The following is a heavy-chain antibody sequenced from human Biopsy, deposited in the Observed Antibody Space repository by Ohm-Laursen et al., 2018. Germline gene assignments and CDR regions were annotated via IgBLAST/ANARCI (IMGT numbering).Heavy chain of an antibody. V-gene: IGHV4-59*08. D-gene: IGHD1-26*01. Sequence: SETLSLTCTVSGGSISSYYWSWIRQPPGKGLEWIGHIYYTGSTNYNPSLKSRVTISVDTSMNPLSLRLTSVTAADTAVYYCARHAPSYSGSYWRYFDLWGRGTLVTVSS. CDR2: IYYTGST. CDR3: ARHAPSYSGSYWRYFDL. CDR1: GGSISSYY. J-gene: IGHJ2*01.